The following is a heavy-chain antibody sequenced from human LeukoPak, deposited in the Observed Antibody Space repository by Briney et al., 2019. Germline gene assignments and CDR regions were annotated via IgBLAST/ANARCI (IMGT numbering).Heavy chain of an antibody. D-gene: IGHD3-22*01. CDR2: INPNSGGT. Sequence: ASLKVSCKASGYTFTGYYMHWMRQAPGQGLEWMGWINPNSGGTNYAQKFQGRVTMTRDTSISTAYMELSRLRSDDTAVYYCARPYYYDSSPYGMDVWGQGTTVTVSS. V-gene: IGHV1-2*02. J-gene: IGHJ6*02. CDR3: ARPYYYDSSPYGMDV. CDR1: GYTFTGYY.